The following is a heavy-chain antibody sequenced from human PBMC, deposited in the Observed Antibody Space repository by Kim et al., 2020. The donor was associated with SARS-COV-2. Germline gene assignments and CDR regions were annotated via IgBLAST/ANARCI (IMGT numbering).Heavy chain of an antibody. CDR2: ISSSGSTK. CDR1: GFIFSDYY. CDR3: ARFLEGGFYGLDV. Sequence: GGSLRLSCAVSGFIFSDYYMSWIRQSPGKGLECVSYISSSGSTKYYADSVKGRFTISRDNTNNSLYLQMNSLRAEDTAVYYCARFLEGGFYGLDVWGLGT. J-gene: IGHJ6*02. D-gene: IGHD3-16*01. V-gene: IGHV3-11*04.